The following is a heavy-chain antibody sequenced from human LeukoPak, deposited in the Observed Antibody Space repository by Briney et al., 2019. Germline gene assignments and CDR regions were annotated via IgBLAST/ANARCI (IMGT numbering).Heavy chain of an antibody. CDR1: GFTFSGYW. D-gene: IGHD2-2*01. Sequence: GGSLRLSCAASGFTFSGYWMSWVRQAPGKGLEWVANIKQDGSEKYYVDSVKGRFTISRDNAKNSLYLQMNSLRAEDTAVYCCASASSYFDPWGQGTLVTVSS. CDR3: ASASSYFDP. CDR2: IKQDGSEK. J-gene: IGHJ5*02. V-gene: IGHV3-7*01.